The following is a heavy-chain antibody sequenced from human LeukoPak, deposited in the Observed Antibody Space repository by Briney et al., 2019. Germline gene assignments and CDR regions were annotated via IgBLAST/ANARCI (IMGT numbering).Heavy chain of an antibody. Sequence: ASVKVSCKASGYTFTGYYMHWVRQAPGQGLEWMGWMNPNSGNTGYAQKFQGRVTMTRNTSISTAYMELSGLRSEDTAVYYCARGVRGSGSYDDYWGQGTLVTVSS. CDR3: ARGVRGSGSYDDY. J-gene: IGHJ4*02. D-gene: IGHD1-26*01. CDR2: MNPNSGNT. CDR1: GYTFTGYY. V-gene: IGHV1-8*02.